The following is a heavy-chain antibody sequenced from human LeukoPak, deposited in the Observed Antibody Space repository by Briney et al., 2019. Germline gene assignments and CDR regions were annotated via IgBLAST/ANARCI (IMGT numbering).Heavy chain of an antibody. V-gene: IGHV5-51*01. CDR1: GYTFTTYW. J-gene: IGHJ4*02. CDR2: IYPGDSDP. D-gene: IGHD6-13*01. CDR3: ARHGLGSSWFGFDY. Sequence: GESLRISCKGSGYTFTTYWIGWVRQMPGKGLEWMGIIYPGDSDPRYSPSFQGQVTISADKSISTAYLQWSSLKASDSAIYYCARHGLGSSWFGFDYWGQGTLVTVSS.